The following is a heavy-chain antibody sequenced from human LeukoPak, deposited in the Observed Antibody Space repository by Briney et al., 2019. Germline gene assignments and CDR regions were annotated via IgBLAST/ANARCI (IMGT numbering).Heavy chain of an antibody. V-gene: IGHV3-23*01. CDR2: ISGSGDST. J-gene: IGHJ6*04. Sequence: GGSLRLSCAASGFTFSSYGMSWVRRAPGKGLEWVSTISGSGDSTYYADSVKGRFTISRDNSENKFYLQMNVLRAEDTAIYYCAELGITMIGGVWGKGTTVTISS. CDR3: AELGITMIGGV. D-gene: IGHD3-10*02. CDR1: GFTFSSYG.